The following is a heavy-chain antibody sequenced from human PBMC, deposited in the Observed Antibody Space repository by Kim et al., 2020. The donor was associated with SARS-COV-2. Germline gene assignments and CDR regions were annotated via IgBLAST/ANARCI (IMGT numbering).Heavy chain of an antibody. Sequence: SETLSLTCTVSGGSISSYYWSWIRQPPGKGLEWIGYIYYSGSTNYNPSLKSRVTISVDTSKNQFSLKLSSVTAADTAVYYCARHYYYMDVWGKGTTVTVSS. CDR1: GGSISSYY. V-gene: IGHV4-59*08. J-gene: IGHJ6*03. CDR2: IYYSGST. CDR3: ARHYYYMDV.